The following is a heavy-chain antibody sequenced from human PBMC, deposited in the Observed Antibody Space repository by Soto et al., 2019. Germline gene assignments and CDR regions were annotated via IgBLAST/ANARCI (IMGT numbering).Heavy chain of an antibody. Sequence: GASVKVSCKVSGYTLTELSMHWVRQAPGKGLEWMGGFDPEDGETIYAQKFQGRVTMTEDTSTDTAYMELSSLRSEDTAVYYCAKSALAYCGGDCYADYYFDYWGQGTLVTVSS. D-gene: IGHD2-21*02. CDR2: FDPEDGET. CDR3: AKSALAYCGGDCYADYYFDY. J-gene: IGHJ4*02. V-gene: IGHV1-24*01. CDR1: GYTLTELS.